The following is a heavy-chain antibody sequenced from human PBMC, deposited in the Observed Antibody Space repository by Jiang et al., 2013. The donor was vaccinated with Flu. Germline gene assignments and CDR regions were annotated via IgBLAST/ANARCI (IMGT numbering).Heavy chain of an antibody. CDR3: ATGPPFTITV. J-gene: IGHJ6*02. CDR1: GGSISSDY. CDR2: IYYSGST. Sequence: TLSLTCTVSGGSISSDYWSWIRQPPGKGLEWIAYIYYSGSTNYNPSLKSRVTISIDTSKNQFSLQLSSVTAADTAVYYCATGPPFTITVWGQGTTVTVSS. V-gene: IGHV4-59*01. D-gene: IGHD2-8*02.